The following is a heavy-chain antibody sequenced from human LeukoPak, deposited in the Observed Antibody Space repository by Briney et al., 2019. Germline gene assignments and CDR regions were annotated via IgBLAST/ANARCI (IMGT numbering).Heavy chain of an antibody. Sequence: GGSLRLSCAASGFTFSSYEMNWVRQAPGRGLEWVSYINGGGSSMHYADSVKGRFTISRDNAKNSLYLQMNSLRAEDTAVYYCAELGITMIGDVWGKGTTVTISS. CDR3: AELGITMIGDV. D-gene: IGHD3-10*02. V-gene: IGHV3-48*03. J-gene: IGHJ6*04. CDR1: GFTFSSYE. CDR2: INGGGSSM.